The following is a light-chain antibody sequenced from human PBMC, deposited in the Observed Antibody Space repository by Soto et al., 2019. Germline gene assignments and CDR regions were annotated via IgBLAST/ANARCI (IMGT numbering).Light chain of an antibody. J-gene: IGKJ1*01. V-gene: IGKV3-20*01. CDR3: QQCGSSSWT. Sequence: EIVLTQSPATLSLSPGERAALSCRASQSVSSSYLAWYQQKPGQTPRLLIYGASSRATGIPDRFSGSGAGTDFTLTISRLEPEDFAVYYCQQCGSSSWTFGQGSNV. CDR1: QSVSSSY. CDR2: GAS.